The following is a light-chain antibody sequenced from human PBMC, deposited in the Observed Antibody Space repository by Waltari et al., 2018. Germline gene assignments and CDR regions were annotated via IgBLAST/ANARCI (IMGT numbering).Light chain of an antibody. CDR2: AAS. CDR1: QGISNF. CDR3: QKYDSAPFT. J-gene: IGKJ3*01. Sequence: DIQMTQSPSSLSASVGDRATITCRASQGISNFLAWYQQRPGQVPKLLINAASTLQSGVPSRFSGSGSGTDFTLTISSLQPEDVATYYCQKYDSAPFTFGPGTKVDIK. V-gene: IGKV1-27*01.